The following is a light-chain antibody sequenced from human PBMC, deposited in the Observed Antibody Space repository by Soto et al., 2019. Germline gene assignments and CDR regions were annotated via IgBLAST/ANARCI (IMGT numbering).Light chain of an antibody. CDR2: DVS. Sequence: HSDLTQPASVSGSPGQSITISCTGTSSDVGAYNYVSWYQQYPGKAPKLMINDVSNRPSGVSNRFSGSKSGNTASLTISGLQAEDEADYYCSSYASSSTFYVFGTGTKVTVL. J-gene: IGLJ1*01. CDR3: SSYASSSTFYV. V-gene: IGLV2-14*03. CDR1: SSDVGAYNY.